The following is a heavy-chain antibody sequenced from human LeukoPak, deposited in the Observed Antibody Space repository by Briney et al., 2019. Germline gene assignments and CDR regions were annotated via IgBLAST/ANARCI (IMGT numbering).Heavy chain of an antibody. CDR3: AREDCSGGSCYPYYDSSGYYSH. CDR1: GGTFSSYT. Sequence: ASVKVSFKASGGTFSSYTISWVRQAPGQGVEWMGRIIPILGIANYAQKFQGRVTITADKSTSTAYMELSSLRSEDTAVYYCAREDCSGGSCYPYYDSSGYYSHWGQGTLATV. CDR2: IIPILGIA. J-gene: IGHJ4*02. V-gene: IGHV1-69*04. D-gene: IGHD3-22*01.